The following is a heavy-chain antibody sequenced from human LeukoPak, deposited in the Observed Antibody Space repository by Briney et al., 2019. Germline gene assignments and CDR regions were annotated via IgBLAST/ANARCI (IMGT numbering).Heavy chain of an antibody. V-gene: IGHV4-39*01. CDR3: ARGDSSGPSSFDY. Sequence: SETLSLTCTVSAGSISSSSYYWGWIRQPPGKGLQWIGSIYYRGSTYYNPSLKSRVTISVDTSKNQFSLKLSSVTAADTAVYYCARGDSSGPSSFDYWGQGTLVTVSS. J-gene: IGHJ4*02. CDR2: IYYRGST. CDR1: AGSISSSSYY. D-gene: IGHD6-19*01.